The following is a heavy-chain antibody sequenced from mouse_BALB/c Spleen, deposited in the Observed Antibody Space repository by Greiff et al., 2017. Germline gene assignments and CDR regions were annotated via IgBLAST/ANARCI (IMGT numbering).Heavy chain of an antibody. CDR1: GFSLTSYG. CDR2: IWAGGST. V-gene: IGHV2-9*02. J-gene: IGHJ3*01. CDR3: ARGGFAY. Sequence: QVQLKQSGPGLVQPSQSLSITCTVSGFSLTSYGVHWVRQPPGKGLEWLGVIWAGGSTNYNSALMSRLSISKDNSKSQVFLKMNSLQTDDTARYYCARGGFAYWGQGTLVTVSA.